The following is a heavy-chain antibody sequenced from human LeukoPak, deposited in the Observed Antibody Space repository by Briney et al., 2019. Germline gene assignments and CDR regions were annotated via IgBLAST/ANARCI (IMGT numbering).Heavy chain of an antibody. CDR2: ISPHNGNT. D-gene: IGHD3-3*01. CDR1: GYTFTSYG. V-gene: IGHV1-18*01. Sequence: ASVKVSCKASGYTFTSYGISWVRQAPGQGLEWMGWISPHNGNTKYAQKVQGRATMTTDTSTSTAYMELRSLRSDDTAVYYCARDFSSYYDFWSGYSYFDYWGQGTLVTVSS. CDR3: ARDFSSYYDFWSGYSYFDY. J-gene: IGHJ4*02.